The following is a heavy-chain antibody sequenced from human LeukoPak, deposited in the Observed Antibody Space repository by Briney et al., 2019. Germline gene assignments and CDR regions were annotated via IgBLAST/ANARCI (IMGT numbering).Heavy chain of an antibody. CDR2: IYYSGST. CDR3: ARHGGWELYYYFDY. D-gene: IGHD3-10*01. V-gene: IGHV4-59*08. J-gene: IGHJ4*02. Sequence: SETLSLTCAVYGGSFSGYYWSWIRQPPGKGLEWIGYIYYSGSTSYNPSLKSRVTISVDTSKNQFSLKLTSVTAADTAVYYCARHGGWELYYYFDYWGQGTLVTVSS. CDR1: GGSFSGYY.